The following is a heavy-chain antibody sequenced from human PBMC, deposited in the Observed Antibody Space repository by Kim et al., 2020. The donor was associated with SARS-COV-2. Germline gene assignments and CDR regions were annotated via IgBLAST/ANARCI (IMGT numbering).Heavy chain of an antibody. Sequence: ASVKVSCKASGYTFTSYGISWVRQAPGQGLEWMGWISAYNGNTNYALKLQGRVTMTTDTSTSTAYMELRSLRSDDTAVYYCARDFSGYDPFDYWGQGTLVTVSS. CDR3: ARDFSGYDPFDY. CDR2: ISAYNGNT. V-gene: IGHV1-18*04. J-gene: IGHJ4*02. D-gene: IGHD5-12*01. CDR1: GYTFTSYG.